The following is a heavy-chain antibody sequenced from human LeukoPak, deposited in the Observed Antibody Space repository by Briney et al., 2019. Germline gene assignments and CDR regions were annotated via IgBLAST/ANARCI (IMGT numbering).Heavy chain of an antibody. V-gene: IGHV3-23*01. CDR1: GFTFSSYA. CDR2: ISGSGGST. Sequence: TGGSLRLSCAASGFTFSSYAMSWVRQAPGKGLEWVSAISGSGGSTYYADSVKGRFTISRDNSKNTLYLQMNSLRAEDTAVYYCAKGIVVVPRYMDVWGKGTTVTVSS. J-gene: IGHJ6*03. D-gene: IGHD3-22*01. CDR3: AKGIVVVPRYMDV.